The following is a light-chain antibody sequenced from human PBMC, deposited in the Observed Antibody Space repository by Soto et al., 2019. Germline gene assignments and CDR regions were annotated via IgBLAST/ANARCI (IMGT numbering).Light chain of an antibody. Sequence: MVMTQSPATLSVSPGERATLSCRASQSVSSNLAWYQQKPGQAPRLLIYGASTRATGIPARFSGSGSGTEFTLTISSLQSEDFAVYYWQQYNNWPKTFGQGTKVDI. CDR2: GAS. J-gene: IGKJ1*01. CDR3: QQYNNWPKT. CDR1: QSVSSN. V-gene: IGKV3-15*01.